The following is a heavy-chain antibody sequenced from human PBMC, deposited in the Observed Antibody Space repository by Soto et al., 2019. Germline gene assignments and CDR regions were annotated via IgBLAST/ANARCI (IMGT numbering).Heavy chain of an antibody. J-gene: IGHJ5*02. D-gene: IGHD3-22*01. Sequence: SEPLFPTYYCSASPSSECSWSRSRQPPGWGVEWIGEINHSGSTNYNPSLKSRVTISVDTSKNQFSLKLSSVTAADTAVYYCARGRYYDSSGLNWFDPWGQGTLVTVSS. V-gene: IGHV4-34*01. CDR1: ASPSSECS. CDR3: ARGRYYDSSGLNWFDP. CDR2: INHSGST.